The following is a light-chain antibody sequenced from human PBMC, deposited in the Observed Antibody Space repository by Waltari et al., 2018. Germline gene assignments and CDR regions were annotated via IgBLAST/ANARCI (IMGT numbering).Light chain of an antibody. Sequence: SYELTQQPSVSVSPGQTAVITCSGDKLGDKYASWHQQRPGQSPVLVIYQDRKRPSGIPERFSGSNSGNTATLTISGTQAMDEADYYCQAWHNNSAAFGGGTKLTVL. V-gene: IGLV3-1*01. J-gene: IGLJ3*02. CDR1: KLGDKY. CDR3: QAWHNNSAA. CDR2: QDR.